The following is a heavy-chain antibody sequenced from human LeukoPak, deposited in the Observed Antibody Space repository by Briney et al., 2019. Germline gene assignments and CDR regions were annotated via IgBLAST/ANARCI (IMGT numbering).Heavy chain of an antibody. CDR1: GFTFSSYG. V-gene: IGHV3-30*03. Sequence: GRSLRLSCAASGFTFSSYGMHWVRQAPGKGLEWVAVISYDGSNKYYADSVKGRFTMSRDNSKNTLYLQMNSLRAEDTAVYYCARPQPEHYYGSGSFLSGFDPWGQGTLVTVSS. CDR3: ARPQPEHYYGSGSFLSGFDP. J-gene: IGHJ5*02. D-gene: IGHD3-10*01. CDR2: ISYDGSNK.